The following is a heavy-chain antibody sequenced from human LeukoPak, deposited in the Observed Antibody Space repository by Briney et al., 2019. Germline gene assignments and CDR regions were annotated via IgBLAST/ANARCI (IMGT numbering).Heavy chain of an antibody. Sequence: GGSLRLSCAASVFTFSNYWMSWVREAPGKGREWVANIKQDGSDKNYVAFMKGRFTISRDNAKNSLYLQMNSLRAEDTAVYYCARFSRSSSCYWGQGTLVTVSS. V-gene: IGHV3-7*01. CDR2: IKQDGSDK. J-gene: IGHJ4*02. CDR1: VFTFSNYW. D-gene: IGHD6-13*01. CDR3: ARFSRSSSCY.